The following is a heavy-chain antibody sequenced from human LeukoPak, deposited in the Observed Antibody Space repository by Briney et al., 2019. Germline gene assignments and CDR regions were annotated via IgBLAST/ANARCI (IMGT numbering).Heavy chain of an antibody. D-gene: IGHD2/OR15-2a*01. V-gene: IGHV4-31*03. Sequence: PSQTLSLTCTVSGGSISNGGYYGSWIRQHPGKGLEWIGYIYYSGSTYYNPSLKSRVTISVDTSKNQFSLKLSSVTAADTAVYYCARGTTRLPYYFDYWGQGTLVTVSS. CDR3: ARGTTRLPYYFDY. CDR1: GGSISNGGYY. J-gene: IGHJ4*02. CDR2: IYYSGST.